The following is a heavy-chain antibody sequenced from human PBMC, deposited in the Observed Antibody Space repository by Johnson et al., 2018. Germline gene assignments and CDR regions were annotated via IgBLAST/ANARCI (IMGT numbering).Heavy chain of an antibody. V-gene: IGHV3-23*04. J-gene: IGHJ3*02. CDR3: TRRGDDITILAVAVGAFDI. CDR1: GFTFNFYA. Sequence: EVQLVESGGGLVQPGGSLRLSCAASGFTFNFYAMSWVRQAPGKGLEWVSGISGSGGNTYYADSVKGRFTISRDNSKNTLYLQMNSLGAEDTAEYDCTRRGDDITILAVAVGAFDIWGQGTMVTVSS. D-gene: IGHD3-3*01. CDR2: ISGSGGNT.